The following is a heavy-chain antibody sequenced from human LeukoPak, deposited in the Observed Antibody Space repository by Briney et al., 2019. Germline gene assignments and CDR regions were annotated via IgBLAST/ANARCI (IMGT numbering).Heavy chain of an antibody. D-gene: IGHD3-22*01. Sequence: GASVKVSCKASGYTFTSYAMHWVRQAPGQRLECMGWINAGNGNTNYAQKLQGRVTMTTDTSTNTAYMELSSLRSEDTAVYYCARDPSTYYESGDYWDDAFDIWGQGTMVTVSS. CDR2: INAGNGNT. J-gene: IGHJ3*02. CDR3: ARDPSTYYESGDYWDDAFDI. V-gene: IGHV1-3*01. CDR1: GYTFTSYA.